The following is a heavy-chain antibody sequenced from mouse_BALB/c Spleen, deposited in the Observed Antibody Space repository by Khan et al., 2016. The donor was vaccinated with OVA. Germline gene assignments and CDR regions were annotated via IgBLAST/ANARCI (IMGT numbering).Heavy chain of an antibody. V-gene: IGHV1-5*01. J-gene: IGHJ3*01. D-gene: IGHD2-2*01. CDR2: IYPGNSDT. CDR3: TRFGYLFAY. CDR1: GYTFTSYW. Sequence: EVKLQESGPVLARPGTSVTMSCKASGYTFTSYWMHWVKQRPGQGLEWIGAIYPGNSDTSYKQKFKGKAKLTAVTSTSTAYMELSSLTNKDSAVYDCTRFGYLFAYWGQGTLVTVSA.